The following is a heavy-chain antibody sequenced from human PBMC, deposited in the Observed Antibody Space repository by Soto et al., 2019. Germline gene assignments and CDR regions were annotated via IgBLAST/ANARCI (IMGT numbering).Heavy chain of an antibody. Sequence: PGGSLRLSCAASGFTFSSYEMNWVRQAPGKGLEWVSYISSSGSTIYYADSVKGRFTISRDNAKNSLYLQMNSLRAEDTAVYYCARDGLLSWQLQGGFDPWGQGTLVTVSS. V-gene: IGHV3-48*03. J-gene: IGHJ5*02. D-gene: IGHD6-6*01. CDR2: ISSSGSTI. CDR3: ARDGLLSWQLQGGFDP. CDR1: GFTFSSYE.